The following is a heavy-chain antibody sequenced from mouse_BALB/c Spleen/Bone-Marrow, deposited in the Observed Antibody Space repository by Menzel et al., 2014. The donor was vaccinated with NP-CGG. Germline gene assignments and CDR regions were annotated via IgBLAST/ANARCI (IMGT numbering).Heavy chain of an antibody. V-gene: IGHV1-4*01. CDR1: GYTFTGYT. CDR3: ARSMIVYFAMDY. D-gene: IGHD2-3*01. CDR2: INPTSGYA. Sequence: VQLQQSGAELARPGASVKMSCKASGYTFTGYTIHWVKQRPGQGLEWIGYINPTSGYANYNQKFKDKATLTADKSSSTAYMQLSSLTSEDSAVFYCARSMIVYFAMDYWGQGTSVIVSS. J-gene: IGHJ4*01.